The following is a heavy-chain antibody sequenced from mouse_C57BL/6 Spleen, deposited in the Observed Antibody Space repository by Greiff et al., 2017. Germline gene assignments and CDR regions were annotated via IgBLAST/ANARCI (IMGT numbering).Heavy chain of an antibody. CDR3: ARESIYVSAMDY. D-gene: IGHD2-12*01. CDR2: INPSNGGT. Sequence: QVQLQQPGPELVKPGASVKLSCKASGYTFTSYWMHWVKQRPGQGLEWIGNINPSNGGTNYNEKFKSKATLTVDKSSSTAYMQLSSLTSEDSAVYYCARESIYVSAMDYWGQGTSVTVSS. V-gene: IGHV1-53*01. CDR1: GYTFTSYW. J-gene: IGHJ4*01.